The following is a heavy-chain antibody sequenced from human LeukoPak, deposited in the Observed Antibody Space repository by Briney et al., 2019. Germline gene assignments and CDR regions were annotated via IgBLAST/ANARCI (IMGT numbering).Heavy chain of an antibody. CDR1: AFRFSSFA. V-gene: IGHV3-23*01. CDR2: IHGNGETT. D-gene: IGHD4-17*01. J-gene: IGHJ3*02. CDR3: AKDPNGDYVGAFDS. Sequence: GGSLRLSCAASAFRFSSFAMTWVRQAPGKGLEWVSGIHGNGETTYYADSVKSRFTISRDNSRELLYLQMNSLRVEDTAVYYCAKDPNGDYVGAFDSWGQGTMVTVSS.